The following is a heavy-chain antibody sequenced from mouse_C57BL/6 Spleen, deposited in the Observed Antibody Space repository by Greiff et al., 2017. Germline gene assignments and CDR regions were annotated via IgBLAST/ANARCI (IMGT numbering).Heavy chain of an antibody. V-gene: IGHV1-55*01. CDR3: ARIYGSSYLYWYFDV. Sequence: VQLQQSGAELVKPGASVKMSCKASGYTFTSYWITWVKQRPGQGLEWIGDIYPGSGSTNYNEKFKSKATLTVDTSSSTAYMPLSSLTSEDSAVSYYARIYGSSYLYWYFDVWGTGTTVTVSS. CDR1: GYTFTSYW. D-gene: IGHD1-1*01. J-gene: IGHJ1*03. CDR2: IYPGSGST.